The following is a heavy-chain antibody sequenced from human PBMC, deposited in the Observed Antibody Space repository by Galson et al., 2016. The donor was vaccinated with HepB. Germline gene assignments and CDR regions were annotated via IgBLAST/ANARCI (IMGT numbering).Heavy chain of an antibody. D-gene: IGHD3-22*01. J-gene: IGHJ4*02. V-gene: IGHV3-23*01. Sequence: SLRLSCAASGFSFSSFAMNWVRQAPGKGLEWVSSISGIGGKTYYADSVKGRLTITRDNSENTQYQKMNSLRDEDTALYYCAKGSMWYYDSRVYFFDSWGQGTLVTVSS. CDR3: AKGSMWYYDSRVYFFDS. CDR1: GFSFSSFA. CDR2: ISGIGGKT.